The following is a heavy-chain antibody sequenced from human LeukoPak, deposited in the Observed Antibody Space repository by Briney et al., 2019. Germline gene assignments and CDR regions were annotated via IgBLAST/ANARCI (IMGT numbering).Heavy chain of an antibody. D-gene: IGHD1-1*01. V-gene: IGHV1-24*01. CDR3: ATGERASPELERRRNFDY. Sequence: GASVTVSCKVSGYTLTELSMHWVRQAPGKGLEWMGGFDPEDGETIYAQKFQGRVTMTEDTSTDTAYMELSSLRSEDTAVYYCATGERASPELERRRNFDYWGQGTLVTVSS. CDR2: FDPEDGET. CDR1: GYTLTELS. J-gene: IGHJ4*02.